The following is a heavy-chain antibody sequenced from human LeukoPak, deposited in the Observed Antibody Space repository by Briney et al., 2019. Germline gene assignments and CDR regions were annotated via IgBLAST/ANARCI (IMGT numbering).Heavy chain of an antibody. J-gene: IGHJ4*02. V-gene: IGHV3-30*02. CDR2: IQYDGTKK. CDR1: GFTFTKYG. CDR3: TKDIRRGDNYGYDQFAY. D-gene: IGHD5-18*01. Sequence: GGSLRLSCAASGFTFTKYGMHWVRQAPGKGLEWVAFIQYDGTKKDCADSVKGRFTISRDNSKNTLYLQMNSLRADDTALYYCTKDIRRGDNYGYDQFAYWGQGNLVTVSS.